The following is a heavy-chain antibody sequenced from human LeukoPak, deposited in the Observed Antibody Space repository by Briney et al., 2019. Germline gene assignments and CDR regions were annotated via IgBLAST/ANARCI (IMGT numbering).Heavy chain of an antibody. CDR3: ARGARAGYNLEPFDY. V-gene: IGHV4-61*01. CDR1: GGSVSSSSYY. Sequence: SETLSLTCTVSGGSVSSSSYYWSWIRQPPGKGLEWIGYIYNPSLKSRVTISVDTSKNQFSLKLSSVTAADTAVYYCARGARAGYNLEPFDYWGQGTLVTVSS. J-gene: IGHJ4*02. D-gene: IGHD5-24*01.